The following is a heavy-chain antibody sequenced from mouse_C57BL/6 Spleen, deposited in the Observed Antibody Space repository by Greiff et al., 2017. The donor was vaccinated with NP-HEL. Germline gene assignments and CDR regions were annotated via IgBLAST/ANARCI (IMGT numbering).Heavy chain of an antibody. CDR1: GYTFTDYY. Sequence: EVQLQQSGPELVKPGASVKISCKASGYTFTDYYMNWVKQSHGKSLEWIGDINPNNGGTSYNQKFKGKATLTVDKSSSTAYMELRSLTSEDSAVYYCAREGTTAPGGYWGQGTTLTVSS. CDR3: AREGTTAPGGY. J-gene: IGHJ2*01. D-gene: IGHD1-2*01. V-gene: IGHV1-26*01. CDR2: INPNNGGT.